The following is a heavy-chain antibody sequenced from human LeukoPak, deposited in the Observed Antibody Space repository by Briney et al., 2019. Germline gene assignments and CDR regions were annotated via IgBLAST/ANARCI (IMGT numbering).Heavy chain of an antibody. Sequence: GGSLRLSCAASGFTVSSNYMSWVRQAPGKGLEWVSVIYSGGSTYYADSVKGRFTISRDNSKNTLYLQMNSLRAEDTAVYYCATSSSWYLHAFDIWGQGTMVTVSS. CDR2: IYSGGST. D-gene: IGHD6-13*01. J-gene: IGHJ3*02. CDR1: GFTVSSNY. CDR3: ATSSSWYLHAFDI. V-gene: IGHV3-66*01.